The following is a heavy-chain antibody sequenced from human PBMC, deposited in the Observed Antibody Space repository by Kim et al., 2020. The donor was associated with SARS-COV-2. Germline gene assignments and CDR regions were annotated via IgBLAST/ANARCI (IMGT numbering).Heavy chain of an antibody. D-gene: IGHD3-3*01. CDR3: ARHFGLGKLYHYYYAMDV. V-gene: IGHV1-2*06. CDR2: INPNTGDT. CDR1: GDTITAYY. J-gene: IGHJ6*01. Sequence: ASVKVSCKASGDTITAYYLHWVRQAPGQGLEWMGQINPNTGDTNYAQKFQGRVTLTRDTSISTAYMELTRLTSDDTAVYYCARHFGLGKLYHYYYAMDVW.